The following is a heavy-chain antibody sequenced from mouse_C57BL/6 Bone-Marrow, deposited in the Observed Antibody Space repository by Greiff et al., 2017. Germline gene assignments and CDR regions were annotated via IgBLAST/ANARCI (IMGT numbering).Heavy chain of an antibody. CDR2: IRNKANGYTT. CDR1: GFTFTDYY. V-gene: IGHV7-3*01. Sequence: EVMLVESGGGLVQPGGSLSLSCAASGFTFTDYYMSWVRQPPGKALEWLGFIRNKANGYTTEYSASVQGRFTISRDNSQIILYLQMNALRAEDSATYYCARWLLPHYFDYWGQGTTLTVSS. D-gene: IGHD2-3*01. CDR3: ARWLLPHYFDY. J-gene: IGHJ2*01.